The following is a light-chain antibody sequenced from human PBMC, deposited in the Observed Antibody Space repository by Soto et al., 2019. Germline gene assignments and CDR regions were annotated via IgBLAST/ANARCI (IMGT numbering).Light chain of an antibody. J-gene: IGKJ2*01. CDR1: QSLVNSDGDTY. V-gene: IGKV2-30*01. CDR3: MQGTYWPT. CDR2: KGS. Sequence: DVLMTQSPLSLPVTLGQPASISCTCSQSLVNSDGDTYLSWYQLRPGQSPRRLIYKGSNRDSGVPDRFSGSASGIDFTLKISRVEAEDVGVYYCMQGTYWPTFGQGTKLEIK.